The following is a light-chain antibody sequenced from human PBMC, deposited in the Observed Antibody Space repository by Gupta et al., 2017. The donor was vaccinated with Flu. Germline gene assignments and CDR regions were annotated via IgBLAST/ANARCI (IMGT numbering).Light chain of an antibody. CDR1: SSNIGSNY. Sequence: QSVLTQPPSASGTPGQRVTISCSGSSSNIGSNYVYWYQQLPGTAPKLLIYRNNQRPSGVPDRSSGSKSGTSASLAISGLRSEDEADYYCAARDDSLSGVVFGGGTKLTVL. J-gene: IGLJ2*01. CDR2: RNN. CDR3: AARDDSLSGVV. V-gene: IGLV1-47*01.